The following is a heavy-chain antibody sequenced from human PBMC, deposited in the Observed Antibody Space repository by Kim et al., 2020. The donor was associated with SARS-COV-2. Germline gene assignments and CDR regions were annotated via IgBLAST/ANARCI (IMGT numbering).Heavy chain of an antibody. CDR1: GFTFTNYW. V-gene: IGHV3-74*01. J-gene: IGHJ4*02. CDR3: TTAFEF. CDR2: INNDGTNT. Sequence: GGSLRLSCVASGFTFTNYWPHWVRQVPGKGLVWVAGINNDGTNTYYADSVKCRFTISRDNAKNMVYLQMNNLGAEDTAVYYCTTAFEFWGQGTLVTVSS.